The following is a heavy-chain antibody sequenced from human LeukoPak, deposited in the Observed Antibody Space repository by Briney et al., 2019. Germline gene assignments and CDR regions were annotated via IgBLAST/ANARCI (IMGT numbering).Heavy chain of an antibody. Sequence: SVKVSCKASGGTFSSYAISWVRQAPGQGLEWMGRIIPILGIANYAQKFQGRVTITADKSASTAYMELSSLRSEDTAVYYCARDREWLQLRYFDYWGQGTLVTVSS. CDR2: IIPILGIA. D-gene: IGHD5-24*01. CDR1: GGTFSSYA. CDR3: ARDREWLQLRYFDY. J-gene: IGHJ4*02. V-gene: IGHV1-69*04.